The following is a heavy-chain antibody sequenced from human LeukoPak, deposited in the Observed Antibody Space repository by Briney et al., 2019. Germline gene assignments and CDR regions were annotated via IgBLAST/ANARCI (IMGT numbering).Heavy chain of an antibody. D-gene: IGHD5-18*01. J-gene: IGHJ4*02. CDR3: RGYSYGYRTLTDSPLFDY. Sequence: KSGGSLRLSCAASGFTFSSYSMNWVRQAPGKGLEWVSSISSSSSYIYYADSVKGRFTISRDNAKNSLYLQMNSLRAEDTAVYYCRGYSYGYRTLTDSPLFDYWGQGALVTVSS. CDR2: ISSSSSYI. V-gene: IGHV3-21*04. CDR1: GFTFSSYS.